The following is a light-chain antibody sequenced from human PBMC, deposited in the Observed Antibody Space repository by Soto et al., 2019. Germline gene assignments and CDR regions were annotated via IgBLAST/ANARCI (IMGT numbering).Light chain of an antibody. CDR2: GTS. V-gene: IGKV3-20*01. J-gene: IGKJ1*01. Sequence: EIVLTQSPGTLSLSPGERATLSCRASQSVRSSYLAWYQQKPGQAPRLLIYGTSSSATGIPARFSGSGSGTDFTLTISRLEPEDFAVYYCQQYSRSSWTFGQGTKVDIK. CDR3: QQYSRSSWT. CDR1: QSVRSSY.